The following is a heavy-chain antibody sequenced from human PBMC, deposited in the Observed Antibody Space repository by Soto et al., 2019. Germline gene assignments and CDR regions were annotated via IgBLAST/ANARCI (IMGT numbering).Heavy chain of an antibody. CDR1: GYTXSGYY. Sequence: GXSXKVSFKASGYTXSGYYMDWVRQAPGQGLEWIGWINPNSGGTNYAQKFQGRVTMTRDTYISTAYMELIRLISDDTAVYYFARAPRDDSVWNRYFDYWGQGTLVTVS. J-gene: IGHJ4*02. CDR3: ARAPRDDSVWNRYFDY. CDR2: INPNSGGT. V-gene: IGHV1-2*02. D-gene: IGHD2-21*02.